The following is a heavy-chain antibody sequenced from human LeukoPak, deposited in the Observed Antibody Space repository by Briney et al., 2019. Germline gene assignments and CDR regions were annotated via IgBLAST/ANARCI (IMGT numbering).Heavy chain of an antibody. CDR3: ARDPYYYDSSGYYFPPYSLQH. V-gene: IGHV1-69*05. Sequence: GASVKVSCKASGGTFSSYAISWVRQAPGQGLEWMGGIIPIFGTANYAQKFQGRVTITTDKSTSTAYMELSSLRSEDTAVYYCARDPYYYDSSGYYFPPYSLQHWGQGTLVTVSS. J-gene: IGHJ1*01. CDR2: IIPIFGTA. CDR1: GGTFSSYA. D-gene: IGHD3-22*01.